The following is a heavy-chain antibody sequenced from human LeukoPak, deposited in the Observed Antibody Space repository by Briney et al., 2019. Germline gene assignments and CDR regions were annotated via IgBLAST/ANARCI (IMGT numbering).Heavy chain of an antibody. V-gene: IGHV4-59*01. D-gene: IGHD2-2*01. CDR2: IYYSGST. CDR3: ARVVTSYQLLSPYYFDY. J-gene: IGHJ4*02. CDR1: GGSISNYY. Sequence: SETLSLTCTVSGGSISNYYWSWIRQPPGKGLEWIGYIYYSGSTNYNPSLKSRVTISVDTSKNQFSLKLSSVTAADTAVYYCARVVTSYQLLSPYYFDYWGQGTLVTVSS.